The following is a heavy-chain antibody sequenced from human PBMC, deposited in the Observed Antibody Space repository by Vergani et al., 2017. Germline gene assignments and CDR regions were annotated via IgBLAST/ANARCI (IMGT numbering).Heavy chain of an antibody. D-gene: IGHD3-10*01. V-gene: IGHV1-8*01. CDR1: GYTFTSYD. J-gene: IGHJ3*02. CDR3: ARDPSAAGFDAFDI. Sequence: QVQLVQSGAEVKKPGASVKVSCKASGYTFTSYDINWVRQATGQGLEWMGWMNPNSGGTNYAQKFQGRVTITADKSTSTAYMELSSLRSEDTAVYYCARDPSAAGFDAFDIWGQGTMVTVSS. CDR2: MNPNSGGT.